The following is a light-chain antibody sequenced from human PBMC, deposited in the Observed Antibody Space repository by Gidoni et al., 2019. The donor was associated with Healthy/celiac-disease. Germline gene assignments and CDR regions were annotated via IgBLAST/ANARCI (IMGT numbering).Light chain of an antibody. Sequence: DIQMTQSPSSLSASVGDRVTSTCRARQSISSYLNWYQQKPGKAPKLLIYAASSLQSGVPSRFSGSGSGTDFPLTISSLQPEDFATYYCQQSYSTPYTFGQGTQLEIK. CDR3: QQSYSTPYT. J-gene: IGKJ2*01. CDR2: AAS. V-gene: IGKV1-39*01. CDR1: QSISSY.